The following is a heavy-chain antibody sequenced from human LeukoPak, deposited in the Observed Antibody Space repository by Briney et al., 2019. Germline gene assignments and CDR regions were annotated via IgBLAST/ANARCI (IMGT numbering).Heavy chain of an antibody. J-gene: IGHJ6*02. Sequence: ASVKVSCKASGYTFSSYDINWVRQATGQGLEWMGWMNTNSGNTGYAQKFQGRVTMTRNTSISTAYMELSSLRSEDTAVYYCARVPLNYYYYYGMDVWGQGTTVTVSS. CDR3: ARVPLNYYYYYGMDV. CDR2: MNTNSGNT. CDR1: GYTFSSYD. V-gene: IGHV1-8*01.